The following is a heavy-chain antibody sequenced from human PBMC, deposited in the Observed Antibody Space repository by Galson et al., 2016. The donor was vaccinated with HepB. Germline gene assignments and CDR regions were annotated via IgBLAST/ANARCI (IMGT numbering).Heavy chain of an antibody. CDR3: ARPYSGSNLGGFDN. J-gene: IGHJ4*02. CDR1: GDSISSNSYY. Sequence: ETLSLTCTVSGDSISSNSYYWGWIRQPPGKGLEWIGSVYYSVSSYYNPSLESRVTIFIDTPKNQFSLKLTSVTAADTAVYYCARPYSGSNLGGFDNWGRGILVTVSS. D-gene: IGHD1-26*01. CDR2: VYYSVSS. V-gene: IGHV4-39*01.